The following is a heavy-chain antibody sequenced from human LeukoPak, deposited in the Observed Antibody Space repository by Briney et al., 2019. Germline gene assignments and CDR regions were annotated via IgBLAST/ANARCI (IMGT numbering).Heavy chain of an antibody. J-gene: IGHJ4*02. Sequence: TSSETLSLTCAVSGGSISSSNWWNWVRQPPGKGLEWIGYIYYSGSTNYNPSLKSRVTISVDTSKNQFSLKLSSVTAADTAVYYCAREGAVVGETTWYFDYWGQGTLVTVSS. D-gene: IGHD2-15*01. CDR1: GGSISSSNW. CDR3: AREGAVVGETTWYFDY. CDR2: IYYSGST. V-gene: IGHV4-4*02.